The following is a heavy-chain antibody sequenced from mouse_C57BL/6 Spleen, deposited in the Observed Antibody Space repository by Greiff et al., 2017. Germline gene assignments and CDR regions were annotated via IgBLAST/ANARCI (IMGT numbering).Heavy chain of an antibody. J-gene: IGHJ2*01. V-gene: IGHV1-64*01. CDR1: GYTFTGYC. D-gene: IGHD1-1*01. Sequence: QVQLQQSGAELVKPGASVKLSCKASGYTFTGYCMHWVKQRPGQGLEWIGMILPNSGSTYYNEKFKSKATLTVDKSSSTAYMLLSSLTSEDSAVYYGARRGCYYGPYDFDYWGQGTTLTVSS. CDR2: ILPNSGST. CDR3: ARRGCYYGPYDFDY.